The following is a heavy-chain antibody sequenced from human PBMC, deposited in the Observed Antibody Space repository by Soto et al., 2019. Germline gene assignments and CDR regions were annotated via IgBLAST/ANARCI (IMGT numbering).Heavy chain of an antibody. CDR3: AYTGIAAAGTILGFDY. V-gene: IGHV3-23*01. CDR1: GFTFSSYA. Sequence: GGSLRLSCAASGFTFSSYAMSWVRQAPGKGLEWVSAISGSGGSTYYADSVKGRFTISRDNSKNTLYLQMNSLRAEDTAVYYCAYTGIAAAGTILGFDYWGQGTLVPSPQ. D-gene: IGHD6-13*01. CDR2: ISGSGGST. J-gene: IGHJ4*02.